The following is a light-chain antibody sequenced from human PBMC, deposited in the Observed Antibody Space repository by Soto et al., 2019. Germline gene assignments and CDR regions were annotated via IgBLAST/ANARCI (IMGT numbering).Light chain of an antibody. Sequence: QSVLTQPPSVSAAPGQKVTISCSGSSSNIGNNYVSWYQHLPGTAPKLLIYDNNKRPSGIPDRFSGSKSGTSATLGITGLQTGDEADYFCGTWDGSLSVGVFGGGTKVTVL. J-gene: IGLJ2*01. V-gene: IGLV1-51*01. CDR2: DNN. CDR1: SSNIGNNY. CDR3: GTWDGSLSVGV.